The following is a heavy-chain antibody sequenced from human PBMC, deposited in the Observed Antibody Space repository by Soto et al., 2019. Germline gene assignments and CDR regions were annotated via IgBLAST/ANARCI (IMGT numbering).Heavy chain of an antibody. Sequence: AASVKVSCKASGGTFSSYAISWVRQAPGQGLEWMGGIIPIFGTANYAQKFQGRVTITADESTSTAYMELSSLRSEDTAVYYCAREGYCSSTSCYPRWFDPWGQGTLVTVSS. CDR1: GGTFSSYA. V-gene: IGHV1-69*13. CDR3: AREGYCSSTSCYPRWFDP. D-gene: IGHD2-2*01. J-gene: IGHJ5*02. CDR2: IIPIFGTA.